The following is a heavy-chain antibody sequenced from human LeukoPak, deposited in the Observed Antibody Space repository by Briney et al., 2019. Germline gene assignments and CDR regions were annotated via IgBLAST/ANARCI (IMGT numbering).Heavy chain of an antibody. CDR3: AKPPPDSSSWLFDY. CDR1: GFTFSAYA. Sequence: GSLRLSCAASGFTFSAYAMSWVRQAPGKGLEWVSTISDNGGSTYYADSVKGRFTISRDNSKNTLYLQMNSLRVDDTAVYYCAKPPPDSSSWLFDYWGQGTLVTVSS. CDR2: ISDNGGST. J-gene: IGHJ4*02. D-gene: IGHD6-13*01. V-gene: IGHV3-23*01.